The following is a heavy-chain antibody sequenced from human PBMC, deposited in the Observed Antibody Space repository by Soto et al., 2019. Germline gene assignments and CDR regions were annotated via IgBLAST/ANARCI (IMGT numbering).Heavy chain of an antibody. D-gene: IGHD1-26*01. CDR2: ISGSGGST. J-gene: IGHJ4*02. Sequence: PGGSLRLSCAASGFTFSSYAMSWVRQAPGKGLEWVSAISGSGGSTYYADSVKGRFTISRDNSKNTLYLQMNSLRAEDTAVYYCAKWQETALKVSGSYHYDNRPFDYWGQGTLVTVSS. CDR1: GFTFSSYA. CDR3: AKWQETALKVSGSYHYDNRPFDY. V-gene: IGHV3-23*01.